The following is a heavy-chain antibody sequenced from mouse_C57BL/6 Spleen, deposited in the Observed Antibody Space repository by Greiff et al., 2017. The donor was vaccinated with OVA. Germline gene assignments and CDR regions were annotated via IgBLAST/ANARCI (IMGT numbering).Heavy chain of an antibody. CDR3: ARGSNYKYFDV. D-gene: IGHD2-5*01. CDR2: ISSGSSTI. V-gene: IGHV5-17*01. CDR1: GFTFSDYG. J-gene: IGHJ1*03. Sequence: DVHLVESGGGLVKPGGSLKLSCAASGFTFSDYGMHWVRQAPEKGLEWVAYISSGSSTIYYADTVKGRFTISRDNAKNTLFLQMTSLRSEDTAMYYCARGSNYKYFDVWGTGTTVTVS.